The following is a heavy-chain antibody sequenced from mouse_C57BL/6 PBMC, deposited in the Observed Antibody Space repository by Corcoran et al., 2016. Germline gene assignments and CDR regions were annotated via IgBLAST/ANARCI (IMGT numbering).Heavy chain of an antibody. J-gene: IGHJ3*01. Sequence: DVQLQESGPGLVKPSQSLSLTCSVTGYAITSGYYWNWIRQFPGNKLEWMGYISYDGSNNYNPSLKNRISITRDTSKNQFFLKLNSVTTEDTATYYCATGLLGFAYWGQGTLVTVSA. V-gene: IGHV3-6*01. CDR3: ATGLLGFAY. CDR1: GYAITSGYY. D-gene: IGHD2-10*01. CDR2: ISYDGSN.